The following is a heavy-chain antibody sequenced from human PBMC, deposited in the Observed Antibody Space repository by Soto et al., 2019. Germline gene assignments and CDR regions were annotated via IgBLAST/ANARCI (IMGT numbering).Heavy chain of an antibody. CDR2: FDPEDGET. J-gene: IGHJ3*01. Sequence: ASVKVSCKVSGYTLTELSMHWVRQAPGKGLEWMGGFDPEDGETIYAQKFQGRVTMTEDTSTDTAYMELSSLRSEDTAVYYCATPRWAVWELHNWGQGTMVTVSS. D-gene: IGHD3-10*01. CDR1: GYTLTELS. CDR3: ATPRWAVWELHN. V-gene: IGHV1-24*01.